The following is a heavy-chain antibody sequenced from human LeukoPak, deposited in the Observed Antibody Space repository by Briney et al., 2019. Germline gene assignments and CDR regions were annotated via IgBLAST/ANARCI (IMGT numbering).Heavy chain of an antibody. J-gene: IGHJ4*02. CDR1: VYSFTNYG. V-gene: IGHV1-18*01. Sequence: ASVKVSGKASVYSFTNYGISWVRQAPGQGLEWVGWVNGYNGNTNYAQKVQDRVTMTTDTSTSTAYMELRSLRSDDTAVYYCARGGNGWFFDDWGQGTLVTVSS. CDR2: VNGYNGNT. CDR3: ARGGNGWFFDD. D-gene: IGHD6-19*01.